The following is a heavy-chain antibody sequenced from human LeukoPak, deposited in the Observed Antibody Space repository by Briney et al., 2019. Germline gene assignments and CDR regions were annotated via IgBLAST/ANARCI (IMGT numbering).Heavy chain of an antibody. Sequence: GGSLRLSCAASGITFTNAWLTWVRQAPGKGLEWVGRVKTKGDGGAADYAAPVKGRFTISRDDSKSIAYLQMNSLKTEDTAVYYCTRGRRATHDYWGQGTLVTVSS. CDR3: TRGRRATHDY. CDR1: GITFTNAW. J-gene: IGHJ4*02. V-gene: IGHV3-15*01. D-gene: IGHD1-26*01. CDR2: VKTKGDGGAA.